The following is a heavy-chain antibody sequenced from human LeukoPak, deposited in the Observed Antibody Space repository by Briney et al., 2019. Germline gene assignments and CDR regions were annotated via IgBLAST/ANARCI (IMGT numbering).Heavy chain of an antibody. Sequence: ASVKVSCKASGYTFTGYYMHWVRQAPGQGLEWMGWINPNSGGTNYAQKFQGRVTMTRDTSISTAYMELSRLRSDDTAVYYCARDRRGYSSGWYFAEYFQHWGQGTLVTVSS. CDR3: ARDRRGYSSGWYFAEYFQH. D-gene: IGHD6-19*01. CDR2: INPNSGGT. V-gene: IGHV1-2*02. J-gene: IGHJ1*01. CDR1: GYTFTGYY.